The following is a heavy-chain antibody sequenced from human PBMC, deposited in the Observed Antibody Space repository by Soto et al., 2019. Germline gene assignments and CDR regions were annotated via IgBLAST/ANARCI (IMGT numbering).Heavy chain of an antibody. Sequence: XSVXXSCKASGYTFTSYGISWVRQAPGQGLEWMGWISAYNGNTNYAQKLQGRVTMTTDTSTSTAYMELSSLRSEDTAVYYCARSYYYDSSGYYLGPDAFDIWGQGTMVTVSS. V-gene: IGHV1-18*01. CDR2: ISAYNGNT. J-gene: IGHJ3*02. CDR3: ARSYYYDSSGYYLGPDAFDI. CDR1: GYTFTSYG. D-gene: IGHD3-22*01.